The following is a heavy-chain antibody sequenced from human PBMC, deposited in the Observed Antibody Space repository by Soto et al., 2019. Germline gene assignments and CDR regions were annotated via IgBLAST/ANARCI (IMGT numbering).Heavy chain of an antibody. CDR3: ARDIDFDIAF. CDR1: GYIFNNYG. D-gene: IGHD3-9*01. J-gene: IGHJ4*02. CDR2: IYSKEGKI. V-gene: IGHV1-18*01. Sequence: QVQLVQSGAEVQKPGASVKVSCKTSGYIFNNYGISWVRQAPGQGLEWMGWIYSKEGKINFAQKFQGRVTMTTDTSTSTAYMELRRLRFDDSAVYFCARDIDFDIAFWGQGTLVTVSS.